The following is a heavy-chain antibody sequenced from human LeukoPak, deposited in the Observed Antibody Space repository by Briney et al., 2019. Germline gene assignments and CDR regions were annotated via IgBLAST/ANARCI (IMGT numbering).Heavy chain of an antibody. CDR1: GFTFSNFG. CDR2: ISGSGGST. CDR3: ARDLSGVTGYTYGRGTDY. D-gene: IGHD5-18*01. J-gene: IGHJ4*02. V-gene: IGHV3-23*01. Sequence: GGSLRLSCAASGFTFSNFGMSWVRLAPGKGLEWVSGISGSGGSTYHADSVKGRFTISRDNSRDTVYLQMNSLRVEDTAVYFCARDLSGVTGYTYGRGTDYWGQGTLVTVSS.